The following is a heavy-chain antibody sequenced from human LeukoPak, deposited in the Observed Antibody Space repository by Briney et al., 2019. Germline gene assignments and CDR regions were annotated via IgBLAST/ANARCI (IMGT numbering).Heavy chain of an antibody. J-gene: IGHJ4*02. V-gene: IGHV3-23*01. CDR3: AKPPRGLYYDYVWGSYRYEDYFDY. D-gene: IGHD3-16*02. CDR2: ISGSGGST. Sequence: GGSLRLSCAASGFTFSSYSMNWVRQAPGKGLEWVSSISGSGGSTYYADSVKGRFTISRDNSKNTLYLQMNSLRAEDTAVYYCAKPPRGLYYDYVWGSYRYEDYFDYWGQGTLVTVSS. CDR1: GFTFSSYS.